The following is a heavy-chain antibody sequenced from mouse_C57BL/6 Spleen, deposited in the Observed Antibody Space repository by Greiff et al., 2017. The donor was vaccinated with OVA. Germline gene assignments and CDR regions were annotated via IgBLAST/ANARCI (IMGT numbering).Heavy chain of an antibody. Sequence: VKLQQSGAELVKPGASVKISCKASGYAFSSYWMNWVKQRPGKGLEWIGPIYPGDGDTNYNGKFKGKATLTADKSSSTAYMRLSSLTAEDSAVYFFARSGGWLLHHYFDYWGQGTTLTVSS. D-gene: IGHD2-3*01. CDR1: GYAFSSYW. J-gene: IGHJ2*01. V-gene: IGHV1-80*01. CDR2: IYPGDGDT. CDR3: ARSGGWLLHHYFDY.